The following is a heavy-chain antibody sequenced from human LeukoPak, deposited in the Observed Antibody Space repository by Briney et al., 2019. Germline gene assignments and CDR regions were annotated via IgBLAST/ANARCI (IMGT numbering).Heavy chain of an antibody. D-gene: IGHD5-18*01. CDR2: LNEDGSKR. V-gene: IGHV3-7*03. CDR3: ARAVTSMDGY. Sequence: GGSLRLSCAASGFNFSSYWMTWVRQAPGKGLEWVASLNEDGSKRSYVGSVKGRFTISRDNAQKSVYLQMNSLTAEDTAVYYCARAVTSMDGYWGQGTLVTVSS. J-gene: IGHJ4*02. CDR1: GFNFSSYW.